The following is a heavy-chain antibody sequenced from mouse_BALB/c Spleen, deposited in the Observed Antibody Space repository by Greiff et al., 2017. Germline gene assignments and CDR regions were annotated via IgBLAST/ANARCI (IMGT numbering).Heavy chain of an antibody. D-gene: IGHD4-1*01. CDR3: ARLNGTSYAMDY. V-gene: IGHV1-39*01. CDR1: GYSFTDYI. CDR2: INPYYGST. Sequence: EVKLQQTGPELVKPGASVKISCKASGYSFTDYIMLWVKQSHGKSLEWIGNINPYYGSTSYNLKFKGKATLTVDKSSSTAYMQLNSLTSEDSAVYYCARLNGTSYAMDYWGQGTSVTVSS. J-gene: IGHJ4*01.